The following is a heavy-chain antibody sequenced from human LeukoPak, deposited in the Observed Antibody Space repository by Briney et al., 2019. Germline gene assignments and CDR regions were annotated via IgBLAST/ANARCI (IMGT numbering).Heavy chain of an antibody. V-gene: IGHV1-69*13. CDR1: GGTFSSYA. D-gene: IGHD2-2*02. Sequence: ASVKVSCKASGGTFSSYAISWVRQAPGQGLEWMGGITPIFGTANYAQKFQGRVTITADESTSTAYMELSSLRSEDTAVYYCARRCSGTSCYTVDYYYYGMDVWGQGTTVTVSS. CDR2: ITPIFGTA. J-gene: IGHJ6*02. CDR3: ARRCSGTSCYTVDYYYYGMDV.